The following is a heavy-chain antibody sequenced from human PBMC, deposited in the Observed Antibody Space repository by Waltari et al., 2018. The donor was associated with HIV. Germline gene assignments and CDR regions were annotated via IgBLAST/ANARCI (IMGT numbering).Heavy chain of an antibody. D-gene: IGHD3-16*01. CDR2: VDHTGST. J-gene: IGHJ4*02. CDR1: NDDGPSFSDYWWSFRDYY. V-gene: IGHV4-34*01. Sequence: QVQLHQWGAGLLKPSEPLSLTCAVYNDDGPSFSDYWWSFRDYYWPWMRQSPVKGLEWIGEVDHTGSTNYNGAFRGRVSVSVDTSKKQFSLRLSSVSDADTAVYFCARAVGYDYVWGSYADFWAQGTQVTVSS. CDR3: ARAVGYDYVWGSYADF.